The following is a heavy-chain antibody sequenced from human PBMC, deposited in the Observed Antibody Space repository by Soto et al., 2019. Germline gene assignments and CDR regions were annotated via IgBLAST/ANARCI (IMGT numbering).Heavy chain of an antibody. D-gene: IGHD6-13*01. J-gene: IGHJ6*02. V-gene: IGHV3-15*01. Sequence: NPGGSLRLSCAASGFTFSNAWMSWVRQAPGKGLEWVGRIKSKTDGGTTDYAAPVKGRFTISRDDSKNTLYLQMNSLKTEDTAVYYCAKDLQKSSSWYVDYYYGMDVWGQGTTVT. CDR2: IKSKTDGGTT. CDR3: AKDLQKSSSWYVDYYYGMDV. CDR1: GFTFSNAW.